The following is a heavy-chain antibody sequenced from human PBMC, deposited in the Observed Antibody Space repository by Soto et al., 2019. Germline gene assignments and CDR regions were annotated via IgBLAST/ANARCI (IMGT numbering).Heavy chain of an antibody. V-gene: IGHV1-46*01. D-gene: IGHD2-15*01. CDR2: INPNGGST. CDR3: ARDLFAANY. Sequence: QVQLVQSGAEVKKPGASVKLSCKASGYTFISSYVHWVRQAPGQGLEWVAIINPNGGSTNYAQEFQGRVTVTRDTSTSTVFMELSSLHSDDTAVYYGARDLFAANYWGQGTLVTVSS. CDR1: GYTFISSY. J-gene: IGHJ4*02.